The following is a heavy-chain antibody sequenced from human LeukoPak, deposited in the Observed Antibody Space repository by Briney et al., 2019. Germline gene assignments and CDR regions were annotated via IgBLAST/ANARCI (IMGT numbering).Heavy chain of an antibody. CDR1: GGSFSGYY. V-gene: IGHV4-34*01. D-gene: IGHD3-10*01. Sequence: SETLSLTCAVYGGSFSGYYWSWIRQPPGKGLEWIGEINHSGSTNYNPSLKSRVTISVDTSKSQFSLKLSSVTAADTAVYYCARGLYYYGSGSYPNWGQGTLVTVSS. J-gene: IGHJ4*02. CDR3: ARGLYYYGSGSYPN. CDR2: INHSGST.